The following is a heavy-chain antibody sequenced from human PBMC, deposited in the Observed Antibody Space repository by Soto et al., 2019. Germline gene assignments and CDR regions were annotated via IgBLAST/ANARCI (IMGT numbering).Heavy chain of an antibody. CDR1: GFTFSSYA. CDR2: ISGSGGST. D-gene: IGHD3-16*02. Sequence: EVQLLESGGGLVQPGGSLRLSCAASGFTFSSYAMSWVRQAPGKGLEWVSAISGSGGSTYYADSVKGRFTISRDNSKNTLYLQMNSLRAEDTAVYYCAKLHLGELSPSACFDYWGQGTLVTVSS. J-gene: IGHJ4*02. CDR3: AKLHLGELSPSACFDY. V-gene: IGHV3-23*01.